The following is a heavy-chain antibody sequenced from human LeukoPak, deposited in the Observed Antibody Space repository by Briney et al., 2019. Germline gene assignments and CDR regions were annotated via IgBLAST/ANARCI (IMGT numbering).Heavy chain of an antibody. CDR2: IYYSGST. D-gene: IGHD3-22*01. Sequence: SETLSLTCTVSGGSISSYYWSWIRQPPGKGLEWIGYIYYSGSTNYNPSLKSRVTISVDTSKNQFSLKLSSVTAADTAVCYCARGRYYDSSGYGIDYWGQGTLVTVSS. V-gene: IGHV4-59*01. CDR1: GGSISSYY. CDR3: ARGRYYDSSGYGIDY. J-gene: IGHJ4*02.